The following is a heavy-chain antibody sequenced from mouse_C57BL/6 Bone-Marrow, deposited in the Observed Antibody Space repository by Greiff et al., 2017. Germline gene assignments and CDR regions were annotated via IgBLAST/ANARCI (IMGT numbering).Heavy chain of an antibody. V-gene: IGHV1-63*01. CDR1: GYTFTNYW. Sequence: QVQLQQSGAELVRPGTSVKMSCKASGYTFTNYWIGWAKQRPGHGLEWIGDIYPGGGYTNYNEKFKGKATLTADKSSSTAYMQFSSLTSEDSAIYYCARKGYPYAMDDWGQGTSVTVSS. J-gene: IGHJ4*01. D-gene: IGHD2-2*01. CDR2: IYPGGGYT. CDR3: ARKGYPYAMDD.